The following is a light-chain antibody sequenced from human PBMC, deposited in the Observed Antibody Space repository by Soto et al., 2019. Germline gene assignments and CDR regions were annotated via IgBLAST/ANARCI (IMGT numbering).Light chain of an antibody. CDR1: SSNVGSYKL. J-gene: IGLJ1*01. CDR3: CSSGGSPTYV. Sequence: QSALTQPASVSGSPGQSITISCTGTSSNVGSYKLVSWYQQHPGKAPKLMIFEVNKRPSGVSNRFPGSKSGNTASLTISGLKVEDEAGYYCCSSGGSPTYVFGTGTKVTVL. V-gene: IGLV2-23*02. CDR2: EVN.